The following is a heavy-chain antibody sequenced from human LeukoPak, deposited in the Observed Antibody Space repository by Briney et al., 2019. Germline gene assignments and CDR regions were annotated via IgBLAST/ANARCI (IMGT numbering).Heavy chain of an antibody. J-gene: IGHJ5*02. Sequence: PSQTLSLTCAVSGDSLTGGGYSWTWIRQRPVEGLEWIGYIYHGGSAYFNPSLKSRVNMSVDRSKNQFSLILNSVTAAHTAVYSCARYFSAGQFKCFDPWGQGTLVTVSS. CDR3: ARYFSAGQFKCFDP. CDR1: GDSLTGGGYS. CDR2: IYHGGSA. V-gene: IGHV4-30-2*01. D-gene: IGHD2-15*01.